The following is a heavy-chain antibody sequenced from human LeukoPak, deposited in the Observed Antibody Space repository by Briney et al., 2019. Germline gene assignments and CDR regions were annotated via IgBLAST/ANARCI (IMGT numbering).Heavy chain of an antibody. CDR1: GGSFSGYY. V-gene: IGHV4-34*01. D-gene: IGHD3-10*01. CDR2: INHSGST. Sequence: SETLSLTCAVYGGSFSGYYWSWIRQPPGKGLEWMGEINHSGSTNYNPSLKSRVTISVDTSKNQFSLKLSSVTAADTAVYYCASFTLYYYGSGSLNAYYFDYWGQGTLGTVSS. J-gene: IGHJ4*02. CDR3: ASFTLYYYGSGSLNAYYFDY.